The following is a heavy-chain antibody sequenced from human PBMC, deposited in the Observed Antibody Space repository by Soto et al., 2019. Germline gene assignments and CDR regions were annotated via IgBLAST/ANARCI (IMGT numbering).Heavy chain of an antibody. CDR1: GFTFSDTW. Sequence: EVQPVESGGGLVQPGGSLRLSCAASGFTFSDTWMFWVRQAPGKGLVWVSSINADGSFTSYAASVKGRFTISRDNAKNTLYLQMNSLVTEGAAVYYCARYSSGAGDYWGQGTLVTVSS. CDR3: ARYSSGAGDY. V-gene: IGHV3-74*01. D-gene: IGHD6-19*01. CDR2: INADGSFT. J-gene: IGHJ4*02.